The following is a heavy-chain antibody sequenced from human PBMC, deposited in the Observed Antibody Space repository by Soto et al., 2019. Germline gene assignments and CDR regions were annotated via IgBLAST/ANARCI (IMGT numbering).Heavy chain of an antibody. CDR1: GFTFSSAW. D-gene: IGHD6-6*01. CDR2: IKSKTDGETT. Sequence: PGGSPRLSCAASGFTFSSAWMSWVRQAPGKGLGWVARIKSKTDGETTNYAAPVNGRFTISRDDSTNTLYLEMNGLKMEDTAVYYCTKGPQYSSSSGMMGEWAQGTLVTVS. CDR3: TKGPQYSSSSGMMGE. J-gene: IGHJ4*02. V-gene: IGHV3-15*01.